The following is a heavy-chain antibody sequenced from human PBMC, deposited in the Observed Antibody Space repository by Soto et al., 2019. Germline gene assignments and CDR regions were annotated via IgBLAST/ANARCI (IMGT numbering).Heavy chain of an antibody. CDR3: AGRGQLIQLGAFDI. D-gene: IGHD6-13*01. J-gene: IGHJ3*02. V-gene: IGHV3-48*02. CDR1: GFTFSSYS. Sequence: HPGGSLRLSCAASGFTFSSYSMNWVRQAPGKGLEWVSYISSSSSTIYYADSVKGRFTISRDNAKNSLYLQMNSLRDEDTAVYYCAGRGQLIQLGAFDIWGQGTMVSVSS. CDR2: ISSSSSTI.